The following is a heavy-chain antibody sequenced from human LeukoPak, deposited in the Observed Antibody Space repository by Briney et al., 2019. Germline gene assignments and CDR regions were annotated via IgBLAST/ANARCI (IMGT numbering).Heavy chain of an antibody. Sequence: GGSLRLSCAASGFTFSSYEMNWVRQAPGKGLEWVSYISGSGSTIYYADSVKGRFTISRDNAKNSLYLQMNSLRAEDTAVYYCAREGSFYAYGMDVWGQGTTVTVSS. CDR1: GFTFSSYE. J-gene: IGHJ6*02. CDR3: AREGSFYAYGMDV. D-gene: IGHD3-16*01. CDR2: ISGSGSTI. V-gene: IGHV3-48*03.